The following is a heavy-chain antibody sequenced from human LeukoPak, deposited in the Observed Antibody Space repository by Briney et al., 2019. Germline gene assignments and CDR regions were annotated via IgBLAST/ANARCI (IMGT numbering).Heavy chain of an antibody. D-gene: IGHD3-10*01. V-gene: IGHV3-21*06. Sequence: PGRSLRLSCAASGFTFSSYAMHWVRLSPGKGLEWVSSITGSGPYMLYADSVKHRFTISIDNTKNLLYLEMNSLRAEDTAMYFCVRDVGAVRGEVYFDYWGQGTLVTVSS. CDR1: GFTFSSYA. CDR2: ITGSGPYM. CDR3: VRDVGAVRGEVYFDY. J-gene: IGHJ4*02.